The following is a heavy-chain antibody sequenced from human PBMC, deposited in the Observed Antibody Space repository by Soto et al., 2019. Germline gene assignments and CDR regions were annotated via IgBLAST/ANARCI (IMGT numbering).Heavy chain of an antibody. V-gene: IGHV4-31*03. CDR1: GGSSSSGDYF. Sequence: PSETLSLTCTVSGGSSSSGDYFWSWMRQHPGKGLEWIGYIYYSGSTYYKPSLKSRVTMSVDTSKSQYSLNLNSVTAADTAVYYCARGAIDSRAFDIWGQGTMVTVSS. CDR2: IYYSGST. J-gene: IGHJ3*02. CDR3: ARGAIDSRAFDI.